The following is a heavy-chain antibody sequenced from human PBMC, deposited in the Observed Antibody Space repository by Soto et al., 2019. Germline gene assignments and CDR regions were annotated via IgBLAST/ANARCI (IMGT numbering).Heavy chain of an antibody. J-gene: IGHJ4*02. CDR3: ARVSCSSTSCYFDY. V-gene: IGHV3-21*01. D-gene: IGHD2-2*01. CDR2: ISSSSSYK. Sequence: GGSLRLSCAASGFTFSSYSMNWVRQAPGKGLEWVSSISSSSSYKYYADSMKGRFTISRDNAKNSLYLQMNSLRAEDTAVYYCARVSCSSTSCYFDYWGQGTLVTVSS. CDR1: GFTFSSYS.